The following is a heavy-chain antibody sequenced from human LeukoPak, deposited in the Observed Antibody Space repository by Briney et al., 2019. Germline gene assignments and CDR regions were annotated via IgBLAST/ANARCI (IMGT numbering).Heavy chain of an antibody. V-gene: IGHV4-59*08. CDR3: ARGTSALSYFDY. D-gene: IGHD2-2*01. J-gene: IGHJ4*02. CDR2: MYKSGST. Sequence: SETLSLTCTVSGGSISTYYWSWIRQPPGKGLEWIGYMYKSGSTNYNPSLKSRVTISVDTSKDQFSLKLSSVTAADTAVYFCARGTSALSYFDYWGQGALVTVSS. CDR1: GGSISTYY.